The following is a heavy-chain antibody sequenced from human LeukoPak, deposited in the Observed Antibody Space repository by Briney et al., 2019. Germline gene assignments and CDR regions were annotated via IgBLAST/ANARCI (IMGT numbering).Heavy chain of an antibody. D-gene: IGHD2-2*01. V-gene: IGHV4-4*09. Sequence: SETLSLTCTVSGGSISSYYWSWIRQPPGKGLEWIGYIYTSGSTNYNPSLKSRVTISVDTSKNQFSLKLSSVTAADTAVYYCARHQDYHYYMDVWGKGTTVTVSS. CDR1: GGSISSYY. CDR3: ARHQDYHYYMDV. CDR2: IYTSGST. J-gene: IGHJ6*03.